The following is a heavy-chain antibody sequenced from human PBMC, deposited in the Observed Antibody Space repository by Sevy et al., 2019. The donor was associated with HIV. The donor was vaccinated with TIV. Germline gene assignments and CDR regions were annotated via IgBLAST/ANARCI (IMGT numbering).Heavy chain of an antibody. V-gene: IGHV3-30*02. CDR3: AKVPAGGTTLYYYYYMDV. CDR2: IRYDGSNK. J-gene: IGHJ6*03. D-gene: IGHD1-7*01. CDR1: GFTFSSYG. Sequence: QLGGSLRLSCAASGFTFSSYGMHWVRQAPGKGLEWVAFIRYDGSNKYYADSVKGRFTISRDNSKNTLYLQMNSLRAEDTAVYYCAKVPAGGTTLYYYYYMDVWGKGTTVTVSS.